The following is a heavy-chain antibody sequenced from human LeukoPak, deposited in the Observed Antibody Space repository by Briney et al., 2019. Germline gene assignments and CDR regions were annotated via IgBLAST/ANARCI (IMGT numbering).Heavy chain of an antibody. CDR1: RGTFSSYA. D-gene: IGHD6-13*01. CDR2: IIPIFGTA. Sequence: ASVKVSCKASRGTFSSYAISWVRQAPGQGLEWMGGIIPIFGTANYAQKFQGRVTITTDESTSTAYMELSSLRSEDTAVYYCARDRSIAAAGTWFDPWGQGALVTVSS. J-gene: IGHJ5*02. V-gene: IGHV1-69*05. CDR3: ARDRSIAAAGTWFDP.